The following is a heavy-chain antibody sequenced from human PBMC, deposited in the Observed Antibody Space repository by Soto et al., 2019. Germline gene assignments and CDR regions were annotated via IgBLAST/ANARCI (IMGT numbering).Heavy chain of an antibody. CDR3: ARDRVVREFWDFQH. J-gene: IGHJ1*01. CDR2: ISAYNGET. V-gene: IGHV1-18*01. Sequence: ASVKVSCKASGYTFTSSGFSWVRQAPGQGLEWMAWISAYNGETHYAQKLQGRVTMTTDTSTSTAYMELRSLRSDDTAVYYCARDRVVREFWDFQHWGQGTLVTVSS. D-gene: IGHD3-22*01. CDR1: GYTFTSSG.